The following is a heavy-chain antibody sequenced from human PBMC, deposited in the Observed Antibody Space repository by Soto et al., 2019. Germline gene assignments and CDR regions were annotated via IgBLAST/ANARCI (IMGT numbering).Heavy chain of an antibody. CDR3: ARALRYWSCGGCYRAEYVQH. CDR1: GGSFSDYY. V-gene: IGHV4-34*02. Sequence: QVQLQQWGAGLLKPSETLSLTCAVYGGSFSDYYWSWIRQPPGRGLEWIGEINHSGSTNYNPSPKSRVSISVDTSKNPFSLRLSSVTPADTAVYYCARALRYWSCGGCYRAEYVQHWGQGTLVTVSS. CDR2: INHSGST. D-gene: IGHD2-15*01. J-gene: IGHJ1*01.